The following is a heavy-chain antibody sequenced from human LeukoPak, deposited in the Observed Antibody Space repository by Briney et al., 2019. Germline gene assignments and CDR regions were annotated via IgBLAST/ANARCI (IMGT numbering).Heavy chain of an antibody. CDR3: ARDRGVDYCSGGSCSHYYYYMDV. CDR2: INPNSGDT. V-gene: IGHV1-2*02. D-gene: IGHD2-15*01. CDR1: GYTFTGFY. Sequence: ASVKVSCKASGYTFTGFYMHWVRRAPGQGLEWMGWINPNSGDTNYAQKFQGRVTMTRDTSISTAYMELSRLRSDDTAVYYCARDRGVDYCSGGSCSHYYYYMDVWGKGTTVTISS. J-gene: IGHJ6*03.